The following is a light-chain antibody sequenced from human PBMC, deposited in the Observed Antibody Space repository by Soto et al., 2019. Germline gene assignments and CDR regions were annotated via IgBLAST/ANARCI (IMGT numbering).Light chain of an antibody. Sequence: QSALTQPASVSGSPGQSITISCTGTSSDVGGYNYVSWYQQHPGKAPKLIIYEVSNRLSGVSNRFSGSKSGNTASLTISGLQAEDEADYYCSSYTSSSTRVFGGGTQLTVL. CDR3: SSYTSSSTRV. J-gene: IGLJ2*01. CDR2: EVS. CDR1: SSDVGGYNY. V-gene: IGLV2-14*01.